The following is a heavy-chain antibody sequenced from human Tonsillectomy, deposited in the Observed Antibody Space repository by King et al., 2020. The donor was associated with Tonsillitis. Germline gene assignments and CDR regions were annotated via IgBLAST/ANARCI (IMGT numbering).Heavy chain of an antibody. CDR1: GFTFSGYG. CDR3: ARGYDSSGDSYVRDVFDI. D-gene: IGHD3-22*01. CDR2: IWDDGSNK. J-gene: IGHJ3*02. Sequence: VQLVESGGGVVQPGRSLRLSCAASGFTFSGYGMHWVRQAPGKGLEWVALIWDDGSNKDYADSVKGRFTISRDNSKNTLYLQINSLRAEDTAVYYCARGYDSSGDSYVRDVFDIWGQGTMVTVSS. V-gene: IGHV3-33*08.